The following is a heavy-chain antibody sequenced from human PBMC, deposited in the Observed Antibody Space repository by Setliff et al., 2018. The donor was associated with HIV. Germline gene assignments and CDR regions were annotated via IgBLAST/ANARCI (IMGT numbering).Heavy chain of an antibody. Sequence: PGGSLSLSCAASGFTFSSYAMSWVRQAPGKGLEWVSAISGSGGSTYYADSVKGRFTISRDNSKNTLYLQMNSLRAEDTAVYYCAKTLATVTDAEYFQHWGQGTLVTVSS. J-gene: IGHJ1*01. CDR2: ISGSGGST. V-gene: IGHV3-23*01. D-gene: IGHD4-17*01. CDR3: AKTLATVTDAEYFQH. CDR1: GFTFSSYA.